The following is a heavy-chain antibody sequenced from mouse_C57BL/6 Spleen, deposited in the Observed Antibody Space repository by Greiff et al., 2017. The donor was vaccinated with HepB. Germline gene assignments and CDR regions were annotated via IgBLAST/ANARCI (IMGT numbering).Heavy chain of an antibody. J-gene: IGHJ3*01. CDR1: GYSFTGYY. V-gene: IGHV1-42*01. Sequence: EVKLQESGPELVKPGASVKISCKASGYSFTGYYMNWVKQSPEKSLEWIGEINPSTGGTTYNQKFKAKATLTVDKSSSTAYMQLKSLTSEDSAVYYCARWGDYFSWFAYWGQGTLVTVSA. CDR3: ARWGDYFSWFAY. D-gene: IGHD1-1*01. CDR2: INPSTGGT.